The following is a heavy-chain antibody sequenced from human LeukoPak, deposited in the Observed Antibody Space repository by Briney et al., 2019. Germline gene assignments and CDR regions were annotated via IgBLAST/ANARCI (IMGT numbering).Heavy chain of an antibody. CDR3: ASGFVEAAVAGNEGYYFDY. CDR1: GGSIRGHY. V-gene: IGHV4-59*11. D-gene: IGHD6-19*01. J-gene: IGHJ4*02. CDR2: IYDTGST. Sequence: SETLSLTCNVSGGSIRGHYWSWIRQPPGKGLEWIGYIYDTGSTYYNPSLKSRVTISVDTSKNQFSLKLSSVTAADTAVYYCASGFVEAAVAGNEGYYFDYWGQGTLVTVSS.